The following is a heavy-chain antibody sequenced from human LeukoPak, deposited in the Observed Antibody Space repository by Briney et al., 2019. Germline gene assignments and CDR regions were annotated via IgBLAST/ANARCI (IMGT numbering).Heavy chain of an antibody. CDR1: GFTFEDYA. D-gene: IGHD3-9*01. CDR2: ISSSSSYI. CDR3: ARPHYDILTGYYGPPDY. J-gene: IGHJ4*02. Sequence: GGSLRLSCAASGFTFEDYAMHWVRQAPGKGLEWVSSISSSSSYIYYADSVKGRFTISRDNAKNSLYLQMNSLRAEDTAVYYCARPHYDILTGYYGPPDYWGQGTLVTVSS. V-gene: IGHV3-21*01.